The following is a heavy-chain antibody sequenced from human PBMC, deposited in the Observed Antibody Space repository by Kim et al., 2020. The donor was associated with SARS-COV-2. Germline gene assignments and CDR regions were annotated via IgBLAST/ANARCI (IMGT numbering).Heavy chain of an antibody. Sequence: GGSLRLSCATSGFIFSSFAMSWVRQVPGKGLEWVSSISGSGGSTYFADSVKGRFTISRDNAKNTLYLQMNSLIAEATAVYYCAKVPRYCSGTSCLNFDY. D-gene: IGHD2-2*01. V-gene: IGHV3-23*01. J-gene: IGHJ4*01. CDR1: GFIFSSFA. CDR2: ISGSGGST. CDR3: AKVPRYCSGTSCLNFDY.